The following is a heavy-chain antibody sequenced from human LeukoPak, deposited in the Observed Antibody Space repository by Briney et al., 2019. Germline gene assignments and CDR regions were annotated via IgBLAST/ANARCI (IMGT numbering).Heavy chain of an antibody. Sequence: ASVKVSCKASGYIFTAYYLHWVRQAPGLGLEWMGWINPNNGGTMYAQKFQGRLTMTLDTSISTLYMKLSSLTSDDTAVYYCARDDRATHDYWGQGTLVTVSS. CDR1: GYIFTAYY. CDR2: INPNNGGT. V-gene: IGHV1-2*02. J-gene: IGHJ4*02. CDR3: ARDDRATHDY.